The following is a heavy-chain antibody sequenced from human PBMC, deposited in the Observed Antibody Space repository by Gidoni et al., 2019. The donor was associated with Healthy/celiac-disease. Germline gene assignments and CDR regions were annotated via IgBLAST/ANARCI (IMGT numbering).Heavy chain of an antibody. Sequence: QVQVVQSGAEVKKPGASVKVSCKASGGTLSNYAIRWEGQAPGQGHEWKGGIIPSFGRANYGDKFQGRVTITADECTSTAYMELSSLRSEDKAVYYCASEGDDYLWGSYRNPSAFDIWGQGTMVTVSS. CDR3: ASEGDDYLWGSYRNPSAFDI. V-gene: IGHV1-69*01. J-gene: IGHJ3*02. CDR1: GGTLSNYA. D-gene: IGHD3-16*02. CDR2: IIPSFGRA.